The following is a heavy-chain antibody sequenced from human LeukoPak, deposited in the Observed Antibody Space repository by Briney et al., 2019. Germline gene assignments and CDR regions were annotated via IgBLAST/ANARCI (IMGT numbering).Heavy chain of an antibody. D-gene: IGHD6-13*01. CDR2: INSAGTNT. V-gene: IGHV3-74*01. CDR3: RIAAAGRDY. CDR1: GFTFSNYW. Sequence: GGSLRLSCAASGFTFSNYWMHWVRQAPGKGLVWVSYINSAGTNTNSADSVKGRFTISRDTAKNTLYLQMNSLRAEDTAVYYCRIAAAGRDYWGQGTLVTISS. J-gene: IGHJ4*02.